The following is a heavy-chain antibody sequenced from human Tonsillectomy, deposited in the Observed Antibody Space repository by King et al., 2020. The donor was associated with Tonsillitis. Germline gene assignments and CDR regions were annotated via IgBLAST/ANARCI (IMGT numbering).Heavy chain of an antibody. J-gene: IGHJ6*02. D-gene: IGHD6-19*01. CDR2: IYYSGST. CDR3: ARDRGIAVAGLIGYGMDV. CDR1: GGSISSYY. Sequence: VQLQESGPGLVKPSETLSLTCTVSGGSISSYYWSWIRQPPGKGLEWVGYIYYSGSTNYNPYLKSPVTISVDTSKNQFSMKLSSVTAADTAVYYCARDRGIAVAGLIGYGMDVWGQGTTVTVSS. V-gene: IGHV4-59*01.